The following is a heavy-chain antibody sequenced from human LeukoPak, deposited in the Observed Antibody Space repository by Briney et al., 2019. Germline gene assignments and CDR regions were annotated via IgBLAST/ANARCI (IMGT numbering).Heavy chain of an antibody. CDR2: ISWNSGGI. CDR1: GFTFDDYA. CDR3: AKDVGYSGYNTLDS. D-gene: IGHD5-12*01. Sequence: GGSLRLSCAASGFTFDDYAMHWVRQAPGKGLEWISGISWNSGGIGYADSVKGRFTISRDDAKNSLYLQMNSLRAEDTALYYCAKDVGYSGYNTLDSWGQGTLVTVSS. V-gene: IGHV3-9*01. J-gene: IGHJ4*02.